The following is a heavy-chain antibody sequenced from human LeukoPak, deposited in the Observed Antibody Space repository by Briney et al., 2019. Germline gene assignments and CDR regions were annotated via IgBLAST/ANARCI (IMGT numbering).Heavy chain of an antibody. J-gene: IGHJ4*02. CDR3: AKDRGIAVAGTLFDY. CDR1: GFTFSSYA. Sequence: GGSLRLSCAASGFTFSSYAMNWVRQALGKGLEWVSVISGSGGITYYADSVKGRFTISRDNSKNTLYLQMNSLRVEDTAIYYCAKDRGIAVAGTLFDYWGQGTLVTVSS. V-gene: IGHV3-23*01. D-gene: IGHD6-19*01. CDR2: ISGSGGIT.